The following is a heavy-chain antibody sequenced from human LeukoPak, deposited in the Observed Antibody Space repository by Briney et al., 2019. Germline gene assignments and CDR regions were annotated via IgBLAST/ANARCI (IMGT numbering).Heavy chain of an antibody. CDR3: ANEIRPNDY. J-gene: IGHJ4*02. Sequence: GGSLRLSCAASGFTFTDYSMNWVRQAPGKGLEWVSAISISGDRTYYAHSVKGRFTISRDNSKSTVYLQMNSLRAEDTAVYYCANEIRPNDYWGQGTLVTVSS. V-gene: IGHV3-23*01. D-gene: IGHD4-17*01. CDR1: GFTFTDYS. CDR2: ISISGDRT.